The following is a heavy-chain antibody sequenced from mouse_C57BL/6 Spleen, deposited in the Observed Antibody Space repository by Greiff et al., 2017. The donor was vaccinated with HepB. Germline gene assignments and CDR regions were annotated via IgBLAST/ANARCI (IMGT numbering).Heavy chain of an antibody. CDR2: ISYSGST. J-gene: IGHJ3*01. Sequence: EVKLVESGPGMVKPSQSLSLTCTVTGYSITSGYDWHWIRHFPGNKLEWMGYISYSGSTNYNPSLKSRISITHDTSKNHFFLKLNSVTTEDTATYYCARDHGSSSFAYWGQGTLVTVSA. CDR1: GYSITSGYD. V-gene: IGHV3-1*01. D-gene: IGHD1-1*01. CDR3: ARDHGSSSFAY.